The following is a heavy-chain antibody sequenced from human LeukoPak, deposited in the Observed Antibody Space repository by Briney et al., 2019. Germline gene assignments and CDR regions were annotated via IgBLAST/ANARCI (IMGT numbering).Heavy chain of an antibody. CDR2: IYHSGST. CDR1: GYSISSGYY. D-gene: IGHD5-18*01. Sequence: SETLSLTCTVSGYSISSGYYWGWIRQPPGKRLEWIGSIYHSGSTYYNPSLKSRVTISVDTSKNQFSLKLSSVTAADTAVYYCARGGGYSYGGPGVPFDPWGQGTLVTVSS. J-gene: IGHJ5*02. V-gene: IGHV4-38-2*02. CDR3: ARGGGYSYGGPGVPFDP.